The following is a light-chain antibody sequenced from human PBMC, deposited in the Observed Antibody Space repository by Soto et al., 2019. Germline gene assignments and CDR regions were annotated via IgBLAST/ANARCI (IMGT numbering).Light chain of an antibody. Sequence: EIVMTQSPATLSVSPGERATLSCGASQSVRSYLAWYQQKPGQAPRLLIQGASTRAPGIPARFSGSGSGTDFTLTISSLEPEDFAVYYCQQYGSSGTFGQGTKV. J-gene: IGKJ1*01. V-gene: IGKV3-15*01. CDR1: QSVRSY. CDR2: GAS. CDR3: QQYGSSGT.